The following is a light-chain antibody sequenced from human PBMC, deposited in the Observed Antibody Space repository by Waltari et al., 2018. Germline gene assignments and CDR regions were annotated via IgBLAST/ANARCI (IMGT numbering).Light chain of an antibody. Sequence: QSALTQPASVSGSPGQSITIPCTATSSAVGGYTYVSWYQQPPGKAPKSMIYEVNNRPSGVSNRVSGSKSGNTASLTISGLQAEDEADYYCSSYTSSNTLVFGGGTKLTVL. CDR2: EVN. CDR1: SSAVGGYTY. J-gene: IGLJ2*01. V-gene: IGLV2-14*01. CDR3: SSYTSSNTLV.